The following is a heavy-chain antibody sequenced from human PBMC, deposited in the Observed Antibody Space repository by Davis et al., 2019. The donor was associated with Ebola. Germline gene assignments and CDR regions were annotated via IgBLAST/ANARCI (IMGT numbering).Heavy chain of an antibody. CDR2: INPNSGGT. D-gene: IGHD2-2*02. J-gene: IGHJ3*02. CDR3: ARLYCSTSCYTWINGGFDAFDI. Sequence: ASVKVSCKASGYTFTGYYMHWVRQAPGQGLEWMGWINPNSGGTNYAQKFQGRVTMTRDTSISTAYMELSSLRSEDTAVYYCARLYCSTSCYTWINGGFDAFDIWGQGTMVTVSS. V-gene: IGHV1-2*02. CDR1: GYTFTGYY.